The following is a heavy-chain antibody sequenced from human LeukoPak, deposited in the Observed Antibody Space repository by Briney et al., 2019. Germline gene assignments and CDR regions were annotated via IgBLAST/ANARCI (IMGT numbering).Heavy chain of an antibody. J-gene: IGHJ3*02. V-gene: IGHV3-23*01. CDR3: AKALDYDILTGYYYDAFDI. Sequence: GGSLRLSCAASGFTFSSYAMSWVRQAPGKGLEWVSAISGSGGSTYYADSVKGRFTISRDNSKNTLYLQMNSLRAEDTAAYYCAKALDYDILTGYYYDAFDIWGQGTMVTVSS. CDR1: GFTFSSYA. D-gene: IGHD3-9*01. CDR2: ISGSGGST.